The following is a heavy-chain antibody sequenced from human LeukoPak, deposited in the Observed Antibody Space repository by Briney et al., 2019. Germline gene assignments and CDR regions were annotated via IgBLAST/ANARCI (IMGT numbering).Heavy chain of an antibody. CDR2: IRGSGVST. D-gene: IGHD3-22*01. CDR3: AKGDSSGYYSPIDY. Sequence: GGSLGLSCAASGFTFSSYAMSWVRQAPGQGLEWVSVIRGSGVSTYYADSVKGRFTISRDNSKNTLYLQMDSLRAEDTAVYYCAKGDSSGYYSPIDYWGQGTLVTVSS. J-gene: IGHJ4*02. CDR1: GFTFSSYA. V-gene: IGHV3-23*01.